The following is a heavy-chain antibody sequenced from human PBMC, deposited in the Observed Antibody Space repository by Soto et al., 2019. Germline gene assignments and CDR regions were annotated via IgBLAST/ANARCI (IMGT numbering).Heavy chain of an antibody. CDR2: MYYGGST. CDR3: ARYYDIFDY. CDR1: GGSISSSSYY. V-gene: IGHV4-39*01. J-gene: IGHJ4*02. D-gene: IGHD3-9*01. Sequence: QLQLQESGPGLVKPSETLSLTCTVSGGSISSSSYYWGWIRQPPGKGLEWIGNMYYGGSTYYNPSLNSRVTISVDTSKNQFSLKLSSVTAADTAVYYCARYYDIFDYWGQGTLVTVSS.